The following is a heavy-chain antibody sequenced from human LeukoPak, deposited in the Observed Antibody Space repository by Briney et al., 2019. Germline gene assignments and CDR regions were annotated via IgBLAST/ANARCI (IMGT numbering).Heavy chain of an antibody. J-gene: IGHJ3*02. CDR2: ISGSGGST. Sequence: GGSLRLPCAASGFTFSSYAMSWVRQAPGKGLEWVSAISGSGGSTYYADPVKGRFTISRDNSKNTLYLQMNSLRAEDTAVYYCAKDRASWIQLGDAFDIWGQGTMVTVSS. CDR1: GFTFSSYA. V-gene: IGHV3-23*01. D-gene: IGHD5-18*01. CDR3: AKDRASWIQLGDAFDI.